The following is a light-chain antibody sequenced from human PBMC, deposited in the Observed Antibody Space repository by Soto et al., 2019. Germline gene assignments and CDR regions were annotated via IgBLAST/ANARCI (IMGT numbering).Light chain of an antibody. V-gene: IGKV1-5*01. CDR3: QQYYSYNT. CDR1: QSISSR. CDR2: DAS. Sequence: DIQMTQSPSTLSAFVGDRVTITCRASQSISSRLDWYQQKPGKAPNLLIYDASSLESGVPSSFSGSGSGTEFSLTISSLQPDDFATYDCQQYYSYNTFGQGTKLEIK. J-gene: IGKJ2*01.